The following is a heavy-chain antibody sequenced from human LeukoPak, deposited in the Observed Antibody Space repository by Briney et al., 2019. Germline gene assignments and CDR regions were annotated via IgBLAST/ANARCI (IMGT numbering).Heavy chain of an antibody. J-gene: IGHJ3*02. V-gene: IGHV4-34*01. Sequence: PSETLSLTCAVYGGSFSGYYWSWIRQPPGKGLELIGEINHSGSTNYNPSLKSRVTISVDTSKNQFSLKLSSVTAADTAVYYCARGTQYCGGDCGSFDIWGQGTMVTVSS. CDR3: ARGTQYCGGDCGSFDI. D-gene: IGHD2-21*02. CDR2: INHSGST. CDR1: GGSFSGYY.